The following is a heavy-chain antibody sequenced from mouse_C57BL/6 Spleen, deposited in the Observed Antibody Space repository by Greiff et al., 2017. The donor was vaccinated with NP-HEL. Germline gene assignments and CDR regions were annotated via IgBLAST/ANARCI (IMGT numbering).Heavy chain of an antibody. D-gene: IGHD1-1*01. CDR2: INPNNGGT. J-gene: IGHJ1*03. CDR1: GYTFTDYN. Sequence: EVKLQESGPELVKPGASVKIPCKASGYTFTDYNMDWVKQSHGKSLEWIGDINPNNGGTIYNQKFKGKATLTVDKSSSTAYMELRSLTSEDTAVYYCARGIYYYGSSYLYWYFDVWGTGTTVTVSS. V-gene: IGHV1-18*01. CDR3: ARGIYYYGSSYLYWYFDV.